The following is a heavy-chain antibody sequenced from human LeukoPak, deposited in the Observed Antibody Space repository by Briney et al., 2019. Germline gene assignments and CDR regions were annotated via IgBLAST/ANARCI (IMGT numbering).Heavy chain of an antibody. CDR3: ARHAGDTAMVHYDY. CDR1: GGSISSSSYY. V-gene: IGHV4-39*01. J-gene: IGHJ4*02. CDR2: IYYSGST. Sequence: SETLSLTCTVSGGSISSSSYYWGWIRQPPGKGLEWIGSIYYSGSTYYNPSLKSRVTISVDTSKNQFSLKLGSVTAADTAVYYCARHAGDTAMVHYDYWGQGTLVTVSS. D-gene: IGHD5-18*01.